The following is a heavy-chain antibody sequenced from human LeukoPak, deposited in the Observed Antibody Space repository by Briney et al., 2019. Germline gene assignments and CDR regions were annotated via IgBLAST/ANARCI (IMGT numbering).Heavy chain of an antibody. CDR2: MYYSGST. CDR3: ARQMYGLLYPDF. D-gene: IGHD2-8*01. CDR1: GVSFSNSNYY. Sequence: PSETLSLTCTISGVSFSNSNYYWGWVRQPPGKGLEWLATMYYSGSTYYNPSLRSRLTLSADTSKNQITPKLSPVTAADTAVYYCARQMYGLLYPDFWGQGTLVAVSS. J-gene: IGHJ4*02. V-gene: IGHV4-39*01.